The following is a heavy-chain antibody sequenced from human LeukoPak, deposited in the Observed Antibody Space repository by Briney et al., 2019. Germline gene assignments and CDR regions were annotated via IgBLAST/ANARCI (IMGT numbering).Heavy chain of an antibody. CDR2: INDDGSAT. D-gene: IGHD5-18*01. CDR3: ARHLSGVTGYTYGRGIDY. Sequence: GGSLRLSCAASGFTFSNYWMHWVRQVPGKGLVWVSRINDDGSATFYADSVKGRFTISRDNAKKSLYLQMNSLRAEDTAVYYCARHLSGVTGYTYGRGIDYWGQGTLVTVSS. V-gene: IGHV3-74*01. J-gene: IGHJ4*02. CDR1: GFTFSNYW.